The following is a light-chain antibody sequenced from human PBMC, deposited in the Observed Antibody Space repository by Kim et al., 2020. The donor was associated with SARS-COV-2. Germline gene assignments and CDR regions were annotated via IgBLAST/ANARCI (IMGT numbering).Light chain of an antibody. CDR3: NFLDNSNHYV. CDR2: GKN. Sequence: SSELTQDPAVSVALGQTVTITCQGDSLRSYYASWYQQKPGQAPILVLYGKNNRPSAIPDRFSGSNSRNTASLTITGAQAEDEADYYCNFLDNSNHYVFGPGTKVTVL. V-gene: IGLV3-19*01. CDR1: SLRSYY. J-gene: IGLJ1*01.